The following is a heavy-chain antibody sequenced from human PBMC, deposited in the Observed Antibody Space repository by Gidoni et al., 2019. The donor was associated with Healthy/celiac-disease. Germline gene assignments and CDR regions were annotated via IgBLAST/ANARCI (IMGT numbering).Heavy chain of an antibody. Sequence: VKVSCEASGYTFTSYYMHWVRQAPGQGLGWMGIINPSGGSTSYAQKFQGRGTMTRDTSTSTVYMELSSLRSEDTAVYYCARDLGAVDTAMVNYWGQGTLVTVSS. D-gene: IGHD5-18*01. V-gene: IGHV1-46*01. J-gene: IGHJ4*02. CDR3: ARDLGAVDTAMVNY. CDR1: GYTFTSYY. CDR2: INPSGGST.